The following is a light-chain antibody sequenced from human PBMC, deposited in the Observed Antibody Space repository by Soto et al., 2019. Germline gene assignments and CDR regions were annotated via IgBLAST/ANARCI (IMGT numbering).Light chain of an antibody. CDR1: SSDIGGYNY. J-gene: IGLJ1*01. Sequence: QSALTQPASLSGSPGQSITISCTGTSSDIGGYNYVSWYQQHPGKAPKLIIHDVTNRPSGVSDRFFGSKSGNTASLTVSGLQAEDEADYYCSSYRASSTTHYVFGTGTKVTLL. CDR3: SSYRASSTTHYV. V-gene: IGLV2-14*03. CDR2: DVT.